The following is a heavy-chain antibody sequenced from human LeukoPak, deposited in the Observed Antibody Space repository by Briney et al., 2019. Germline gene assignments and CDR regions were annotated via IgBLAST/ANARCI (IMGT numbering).Heavy chain of an antibody. CDR1: GYTFTSYG. J-gene: IGHJ4*02. V-gene: IGHV1-18*01. D-gene: IGHD4-17*01. CDR2: ISAYNGNT. Sequence: SVKVSCKASGYTFTSYGISWVRQAPGQGLEWMGWISAYNGNTNHAQKLQGRVNMTTDKSTSTAYMELRSLRSDDTAVYYCARGTTNGDYPKWGQGTLVTVSS. CDR3: ARGTTNGDYPK.